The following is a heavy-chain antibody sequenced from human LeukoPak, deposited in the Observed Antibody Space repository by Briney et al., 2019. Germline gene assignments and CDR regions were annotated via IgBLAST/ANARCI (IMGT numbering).Heavy chain of an antibody. D-gene: IGHD6-19*01. J-gene: IGHJ4*02. CDR1: GFTFSSYA. Sequence: GGSLRLSCAASGFTFSSYAMNWVRQAPGKGLEGVSGISGSSGSTYNADSVKGRFAISRDNSKNTLYPQMNSLRAEDTAVYYCAKSLSSGWAPFDYWGQGILVTVSS. V-gene: IGHV3-23*01. CDR3: AKSLSSGWAPFDY. CDR2: ISGSSGST.